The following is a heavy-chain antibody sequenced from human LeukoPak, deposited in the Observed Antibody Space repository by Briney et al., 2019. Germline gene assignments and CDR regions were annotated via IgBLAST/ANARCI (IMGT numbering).Heavy chain of an antibody. CDR2: ISASGSPI. CDR3: AATYYYDGSGDY. J-gene: IGHJ4*02. D-gene: IGHD3-22*01. CDR1: GFTFSSYE. Sequence: GSLRLSCAVSGFTFSSYEMNWVRQAPGKGLEWVSYISASGSPIYYADSVKGRFTISRDDAKNSLYLQMNSLRAEDTAVYYCAATYYYDGSGDYWGQGTLVTVSS. V-gene: IGHV3-48*03.